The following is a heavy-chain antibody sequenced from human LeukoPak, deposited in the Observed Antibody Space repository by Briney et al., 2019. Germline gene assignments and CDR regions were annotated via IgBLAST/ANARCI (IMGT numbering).Heavy chain of an antibody. CDR2: VYGTAST. V-gene: IGHV4-4*07. CDR1: GGSISSYY. D-gene: IGHD6-13*01. CDR3: ARVPGYSSSWYVDY. Sequence: SETLSLTCTVSGGSISSYYWSWIRQPAGKGLEWIGRVYGTASTNYNPSLKSRVTISIDTSKNQFSLRLSSVTAADTAVYFCARVPGYSSSWYVDYWGQGTLVTVSS. J-gene: IGHJ4*02.